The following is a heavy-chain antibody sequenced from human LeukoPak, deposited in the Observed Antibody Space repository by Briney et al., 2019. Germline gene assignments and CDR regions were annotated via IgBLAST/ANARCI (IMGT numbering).Heavy chain of an antibody. J-gene: IGHJ5*02. CDR2: IYYSGST. D-gene: IGHD2-15*01. V-gene: IGHV4-31*03. Sequence: ASETLSLTCTVSGGSISSGGYYWSWIRQHPGKGLEWIGYIYYSGSTYYNPSLKSRVTISVDTSKNQFSLKLSSVTAADTAVYYCASQYCSGGSYSRNNWFDPWGQGTLVTVSS. CDR3: ASQYCSGGSYSRNNWFDP. CDR1: GGSISSGGYY.